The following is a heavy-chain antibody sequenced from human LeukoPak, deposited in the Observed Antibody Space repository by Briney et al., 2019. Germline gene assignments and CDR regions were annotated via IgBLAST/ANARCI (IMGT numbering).Heavy chain of an antibody. Sequence: SETLSLTCTVSGGSISSSSYYWGWIRQPPGKGLEWIGSIYYRGSTYYNPSLKSRVTISVDTSKNQFSLTLSSVPAADTAVYYCARLSRAVAGKDYFDYWGQGTLVTVSS. V-gene: IGHV4-39*01. J-gene: IGHJ4*02. D-gene: IGHD6-19*01. CDR2: IYYRGST. CDR1: GGSISSSSYY. CDR3: ARLSRAVAGKDYFDY.